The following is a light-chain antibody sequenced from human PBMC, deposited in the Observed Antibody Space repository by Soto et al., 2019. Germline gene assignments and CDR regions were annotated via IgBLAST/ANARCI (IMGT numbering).Light chain of an antibody. CDR2: KAS. CDR3: QHYNSYPLT. Sequence: DLQMTQSPSTLSASVGDRVTITCRASESVSSWLAWYQQKPGKAPKLLIYKASTLESGVPSRFGGGGSGTEFTLTISSLQPDDFATYYCQHYNSYPLTFGGGTKVDIK. CDR1: ESVSSW. J-gene: IGKJ4*01. V-gene: IGKV1-5*03.